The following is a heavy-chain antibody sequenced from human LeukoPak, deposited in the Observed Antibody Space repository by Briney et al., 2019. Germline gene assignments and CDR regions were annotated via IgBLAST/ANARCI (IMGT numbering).Heavy chain of an antibody. CDR1: GYTFTSYD. CDR3: ARDLGRGTMVRSIMIGY. V-gene: IGHV1-8*01. Sequence: ASVKVSCKASGYTFTSYDINWVRQATGQGLEWMGGMNPISGNTGYAQKFQGRVTMTRTTSISTAYMELSSLRSEDTTAYYCARDLGRGTMVRSIMIGYWGQGTLVTVSS. D-gene: IGHD3-10*01. J-gene: IGHJ4*02. CDR2: MNPISGNT.